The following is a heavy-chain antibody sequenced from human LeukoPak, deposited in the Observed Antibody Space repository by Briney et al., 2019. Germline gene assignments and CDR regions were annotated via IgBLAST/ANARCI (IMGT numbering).Heavy chain of an antibody. D-gene: IGHD3-10*01. J-gene: IGHJ4*02. CDR3: ARGSGSSNRHFDY. CDR2: ISSSSSYI. CDR1: GFTFSSYS. V-gene: IGHV3-21*01. Sequence: GGSLRLSCAASGFTFSSYSMNWVRQAPGKGLEWASSISSSSSYIYYADSVKGRFTISRDNAKNSLYLQMNSLRAEDTAAYYCARGSGSSNRHFDYWGRGTLVTVSS.